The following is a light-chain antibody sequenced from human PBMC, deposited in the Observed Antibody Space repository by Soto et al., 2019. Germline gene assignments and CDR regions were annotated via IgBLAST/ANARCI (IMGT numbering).Light chain of an antibody. V-gene: IGKV1-5*03. J-gene: IGKJ1*01. CDR1: QSISDW. CDR2: KAS. Sequence: DTQMTQSPSTLSASVGDRVTITCRASQSISDWLAWYQQKTGKAPKLLIYKASILQRGVPSRFSGSGSGAEFTLTISGLQAEDFATYYCQHYNDYPWTFGQGTKVEIK. CDR3: QHYNDYPWT.